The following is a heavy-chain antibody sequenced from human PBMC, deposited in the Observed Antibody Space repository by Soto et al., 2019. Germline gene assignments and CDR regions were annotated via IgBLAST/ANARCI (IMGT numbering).Heavy chain of an antibody. J-gene: IGHJ4*02. CDR2: IIPIFGTA. V-gene: IGHV1-69*13. CDR1: GGTFSSYA. D-gene: IGHD3-10*01. Sequence: SVQICCKASGGTFSSYAISWVRQAPGQGLEWMGGIIPIFGTANYAQKFQGRVTITADESTSTAYMELSSLRSEDTAVYYCARSRLITMVRGGPIDYWGQGTLVTVSS. CDR3: ARSRLITMVRGGPIDY.